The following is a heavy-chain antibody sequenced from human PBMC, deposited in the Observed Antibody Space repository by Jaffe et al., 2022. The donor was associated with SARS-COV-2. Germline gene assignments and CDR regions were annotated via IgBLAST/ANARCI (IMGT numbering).Heavy chain of an antibody. J-gene: IGHJ2*01. Sequence: QVQLQESGPGLVKPSQTLSLTCTVSGGSISSGSYYWSWIRQPAGKGLEWIGRIYTSGSTNYNPSLKSRVTISVDTSKNQFSLKLSSVTAADTAVYYCASNLRSSGWGGDWYFDLWGRGTLVTVSS. CDR3: ASNLRSSGWGGDWYFDL. CDR2: IYTSGST. D-gene: IGHD6-19*01. V-gene: IGHV4-61*02. CDR1: GGSISSGSYY.